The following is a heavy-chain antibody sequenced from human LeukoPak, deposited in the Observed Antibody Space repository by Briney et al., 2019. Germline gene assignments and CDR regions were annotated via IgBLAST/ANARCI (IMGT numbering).Heavy chain of an antibody. Sequence: SETLSLTCAVYGGSFSGYYWSWICQPPGKGLEWIGEINHSGSTNYNPSLKSRVTISVDTSKNQFSLKLSSVTAADTAVYYCARGPVGARRNFDYWGQGTLVTVSS. V-gene: IGHV4-34*01. CDR2: INHSGST. J-gene: IGHJ4*02. CDR3: ARGPVGARRNFDY. D-gene: IGHD1-26*01. CDR1: GGSFSGYY.